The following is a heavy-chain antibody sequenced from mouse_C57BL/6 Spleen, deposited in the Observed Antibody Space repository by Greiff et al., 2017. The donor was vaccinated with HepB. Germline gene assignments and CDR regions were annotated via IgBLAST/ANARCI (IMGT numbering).Heavy chain of an antibody. V-gene: IGHV1-81*01. D-gene: IGHD3-2*02. CDR1: GYTFTSYG. CDR2: IYPRSGNT. Sequence: QVQLKESGAELARPGASVKLSCKASGYTFTSYGISWVKQRTGQGLEWIGEIYPRSGNTYYNEKFKGKATLTADKSSSTAYMELRSLTSEDSAVYFCARGGSSGYGGWFAYWGQGTLVTVSA. J-gene: IGHJ3*01. CDR3: ARGGSSGYGGWFAY.